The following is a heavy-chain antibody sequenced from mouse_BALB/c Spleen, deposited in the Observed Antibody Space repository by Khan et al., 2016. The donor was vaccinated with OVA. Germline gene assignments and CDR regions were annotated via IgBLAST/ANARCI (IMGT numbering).Heavy chain of an antibody. CDR1: GYTFTTYT. J-gene: IGHJ3*01. CDR2: INPSNGYT. Sequence: VQLQESGAELARPGASVKMSCKASGYTFTTYTMHWVKQRPGQGLEWIGYINPSNGYTNYNQKFKDKSTLTADKSSSTAYMQLSSLTSDYSAVYYCAREGAYYRSDGWFSYWGQGTLVNVSA. D-gene: IGHD2-14*01. V-gene: IGHV1-4*01. CDR3: AREGAYYRSDGWFSY.